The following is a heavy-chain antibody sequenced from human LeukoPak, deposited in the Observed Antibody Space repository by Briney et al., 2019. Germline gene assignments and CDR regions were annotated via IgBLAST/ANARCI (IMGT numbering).Heavy chain of an antibody. V-gene: IGHV3-48*04. CDR3: ARGHCSSTSCRHYAFDI. CDR1: GFTFSSYS. J-gene: IGHJ3*02. Sequence: PGGSLRLSCAASGFTFSSYSMNWVRQAPGKGLEWVSYISSSSSTIYYADSVKGRFTISRDNAKNSLYLQMNSLRAEDTAVYYCARGHCSSTSCRHYAFDIWGQGTMVTVSS. D-gene: IGHD2-2*01. CDR2: ISSSSSTI.